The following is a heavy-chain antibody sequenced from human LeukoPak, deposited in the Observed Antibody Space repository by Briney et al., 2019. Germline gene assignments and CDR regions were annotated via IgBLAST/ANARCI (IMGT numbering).Heavy chain of an antibody. V-gene: IGHV3-53*01. CDR2: IYSGGST. J-gene: IGHJ4*02. D-gene: IGHD3-10*01. Sequence: GGSLRLSCAASGFTVSSNYMSWVRQAPGKGLEWVSVIYSGGSTYYADSVKGRFTISRDNSKNTLYLQMNSLRAEDTAVYYCAKDGGVGSGSYYIWDYWGQGTLVTVSS. CDR3: AKDGGVGSGSYYIWDY. CDR1: GFTVSSNY.